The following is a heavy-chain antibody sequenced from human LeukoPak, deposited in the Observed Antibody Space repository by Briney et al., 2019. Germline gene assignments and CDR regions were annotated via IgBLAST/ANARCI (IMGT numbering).Heavy chain of an antibody. CDR2: IYSGGST. CDR1: GFTVSSNY. V-gene: IGHV3-53*01. Sequence: GGSLRLSCAASGFTVSSNYMSWVRQAPGKGLEWVSVIYSGGSTYYADSVKGRLTISRDNSKNTLYLQMNSLRAEDTAVYYCAREHDYDFWNWGQGTLVTVSS. D-gene: IGHD3-3*01. CDR3: AREHDYDFWN. J-gene: IGHJ4*02.